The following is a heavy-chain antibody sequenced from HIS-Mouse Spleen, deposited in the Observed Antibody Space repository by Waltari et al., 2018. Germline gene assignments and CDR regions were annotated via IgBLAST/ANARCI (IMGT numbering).Heavy chain of an antibody. J-gene: IGHJ5*02. CDR1: GGSISSSSYY. CDR3: ARKRTASGWFDP. D-gene: IGHD2-21*02. Sequence: QLQLQESSPGLVKPSETLSLTCTVSGGSISSSSYYWGWIRQPPGKGLEWIGSIYYSGSTYYHPSLKSRVTISVDTSKNQFSLKLSSVTAADTAVYYCARKRTASGWFDPWGQGTLVTVSS. V-gene: IGHV4-39*01. CDR2: IYYSGST.